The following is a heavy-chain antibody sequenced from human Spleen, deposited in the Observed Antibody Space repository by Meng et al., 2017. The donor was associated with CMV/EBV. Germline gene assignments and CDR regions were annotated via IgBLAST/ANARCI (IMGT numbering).Heavy chain of an antibody. J-gene: IGHJ4*02. D-gene: IGHD6-13*01. CDR3: ALIHPLPQRLLVSGDDC. V-gene: IGHV3-73*01. Sequence: GGSLRLSCAASGFTFSGSAMHWVRQASGKGLEWVGRIRSKANSYATAYAASVKGRFTISRDDSKNTAYLQMNSLRAEDMALYYCALIHPLPQRLLVSGDDCWGQGTLVTVSS. CDR2: IRSKANSYAT. CDR1: GFTFSGSA.